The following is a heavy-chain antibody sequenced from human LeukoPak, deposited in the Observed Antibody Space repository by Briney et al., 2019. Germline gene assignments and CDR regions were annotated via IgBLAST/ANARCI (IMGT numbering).Heavy chain of an antibody. CDR3: ARRGDHAFDI. J-gene: IGHJ3*02. V-gene: IGHV3-33*01. Sequence: PGGSLRLSCAASGFTFSSYGMHWVRRAPGKGLEWVAVIWYDGSNKYYADSVKGRFTISRDNSKNTLYLQMNSLRADDTAMYYCARRGDHAFDIWGQGTMVTVSS. D-gene: IGHD2-21*02. CDR1: GFTFSSYG. CDR2: IWYDGSNK.